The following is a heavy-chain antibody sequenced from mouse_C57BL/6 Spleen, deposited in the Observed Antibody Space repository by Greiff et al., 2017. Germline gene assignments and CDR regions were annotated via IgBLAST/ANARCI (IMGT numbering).Heavy chain of an antibody. D-gene: IGHD2-4*01. Sequence: QVQLQQPGAELVKPGASVQLSCKASGYTFTSYWMHWVKQRPGQGLEWIGMIHPNSGSTNYNEKFKSKATLTVDKSSSTAYMQLSSLTSEDSAVYYCAPRGYDYPFAYWGQGTLVSVSA. J-gene: IGHJ3*01. CDR2: IHPNSGST. V-gene: IGHV1-64*01. CDR1: GYTFTSYW. CDR3: APRGYDYPFAY.